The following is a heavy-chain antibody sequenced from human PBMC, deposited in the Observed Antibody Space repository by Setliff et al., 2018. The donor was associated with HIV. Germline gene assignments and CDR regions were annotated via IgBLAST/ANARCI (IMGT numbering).Heavy chain of an antibody. CDR1: GGSISSSGYC. Sequence: SETLSLTCTVSGGSISSSGYCWGWIRQPPGKGLEWIGSIYYSGSTYYNPSLASRITISIDTSKNEFSLKMTSVTAADTAVYYCARAPLKYYDILTGFHDAFDLWGQGTMFTVSS. D-gene: IGHD3-9*01. J-gene: IGHJ3*01. V-gene: IGHV4-39*07. CDR3: ARAPLKYYDILTGFHDAFDL. CDR2: IYYSGST.